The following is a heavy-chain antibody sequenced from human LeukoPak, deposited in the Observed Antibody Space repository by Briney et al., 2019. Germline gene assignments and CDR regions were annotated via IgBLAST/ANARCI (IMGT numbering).Heavy chain of an antibody. CDR2: INTNSGDP. CDR1: GYTFTNYG. CDR3: ARFRPHGYYDTFDI. D-gene: IGHD5-18*01. V-gene: IGHV7-4-1*02. J-gene: IGHJ3*02. Sequence: ASVKVSCKASGYTFTNYGVNWVRQAPGEGLEWLGWINTNSGDPTYAQGFTGRFVFSLDTSVSTAYLQISSLRAEDTAVYYCARFRPHGYYDTFDIWGQGTMVTVS.